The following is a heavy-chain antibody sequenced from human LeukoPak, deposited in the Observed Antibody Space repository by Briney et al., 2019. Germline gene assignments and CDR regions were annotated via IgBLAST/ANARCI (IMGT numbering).Heavy chain of an antibody. CDR2: INHSGSAS. CDR1: GESFSGYF. J-gene: IGHJ4*02. V-gene: IGHV4-34*01. Sequence: SETLSLTCAVYGESFSGYFWNWIRQPPGKGLEWIGEINHSGSASNHNPSLKSRVTMPVDTSKNQFSLKLSSVTAADTAVYYCARVSGPPSLDYWGQGTLVTVSS. CDR3: ARVSGPPSLDY.